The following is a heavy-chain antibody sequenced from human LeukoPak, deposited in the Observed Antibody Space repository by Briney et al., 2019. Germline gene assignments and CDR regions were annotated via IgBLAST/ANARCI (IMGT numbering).Heavy chain of an antibody. CDR3: AKDSIPVAGRDCFFDS. Sequence: GGSLRLSCAASGFTFSSYGMHWVRQAPGKGLEWVALIFYDGSNMLYADSVKGRFTISRDNSRGTLYLQMNSVRAEDTAVYFCAKDSIPVAGRDCFFDSRGQGALVTVSS. CDR1: GFTFSSYG. CDR2: IFYDGSNM. J-gene: IGHJ5*01. V-gene: IGHV3-33*03. D-gene: IGHD6-19*01.